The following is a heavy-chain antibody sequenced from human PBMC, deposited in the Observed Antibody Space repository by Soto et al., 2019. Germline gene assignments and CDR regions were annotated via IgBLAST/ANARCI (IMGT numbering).Heavy chain of an antibody. Sequence: EVQLLESGGGLVQPGGSPRLSCAASGFTFSSYAMSWVRQAPGKGLEWVSAISGSGGSTYYADSVKGRFTISRDNSKNALYLQMKSLRAEDTGVYYCAKNFGGKEYFQHWGQGTLVTVSS. V-gene: IGHV3-23*01. CDR2: ISGSGGST. CDR3: AKNFGGKEYFQH. D-gene: IGHD3-16*01. CDR1: GFTFSSYA. J-gene: IGHJ1*01.